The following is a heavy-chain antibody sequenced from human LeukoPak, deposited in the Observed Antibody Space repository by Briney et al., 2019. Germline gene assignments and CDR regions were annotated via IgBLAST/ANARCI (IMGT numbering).Heavy chain of an antibody. D-gene: IGHD4-17*01. CDR3: ARSSDYGDYD. J-gene: IGHJ4*02. CDR1: GGSVNSGGYD. Sequence: SETLSLTCTVSGGSVNSGGYDWAWIRQHPGKGLEWLGYIYYSGRTYYNPSLKSQITISLDTSKNQFSLNLTSVSAADTAFYFCARSSDYGDYDWGQGTLITVSS. CDR2: IYYSGRT. V-gene: IGHV4-31*01.